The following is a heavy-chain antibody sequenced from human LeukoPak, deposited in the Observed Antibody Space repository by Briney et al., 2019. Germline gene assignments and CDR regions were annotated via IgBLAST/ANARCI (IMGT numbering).Heavy chain of an antibody. J-gene: IGHJ5*02. CDR2: ISSSSSYI. CDR1: GFTFSSYS. D-gene: IGHD6-13*01. CDR3: ARDRGSSSWAHNWFDP. Sequence: GGSLRLSCAASGFTFSSYSMNWVRQAPGKGLEWVSPISSSSSYIYYADSVKGRFTISRDNAKNSLYLQMNSLRAEDTAVYYCARDRGSSSWAHNWFDPWGQGTLVTVSS. V-gene: IGHV3-21*01.